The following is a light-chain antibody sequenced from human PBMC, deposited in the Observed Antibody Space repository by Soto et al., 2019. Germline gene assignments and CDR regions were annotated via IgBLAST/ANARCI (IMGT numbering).Light chain of an antibody. CDR3: QQYNDSDPHT. CDR2: KAS. Sequence: DIQMTQSPSTLSASVGDRVTITCRASQSISTWLAWYQQKPGTAPKLLIYKASTLESGVPSRFSGSRSGTEFTLTVSSLQPDDCPTYYCQQYNDSDPHTFGQGTRRGIK. CDR1: QSISTW. J-gene: IGKJ5*01. V-gene: IGKV1-5*03.